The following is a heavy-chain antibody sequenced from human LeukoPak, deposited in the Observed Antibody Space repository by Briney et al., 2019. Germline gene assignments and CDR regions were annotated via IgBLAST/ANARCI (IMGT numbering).Heavy chain of an antibody. V-gene: IGHV3-21*01. J-gene: IGHJ3*02. CDR3: ARDRRLGDYNDAFDI. CDR1: GFTFSSYS. Sequence: GGSLRLSCAASGFTFSSYSMNWVRQAPGKGLEWVPSISSSSSYIYYADSVKGRFTISRDNAKNSLYLQMNSLRAEGTAVYYCARDRRLGDYNDAFDIWGQGTMVTVSS. CDR2: ISSSSSYI. D-gene: IGHD4-17*01.